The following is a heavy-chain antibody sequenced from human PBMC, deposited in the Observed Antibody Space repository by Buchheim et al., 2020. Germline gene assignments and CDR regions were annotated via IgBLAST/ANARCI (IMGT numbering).Heavy chain of an antibody. CDR3: ARGTYGYGF. D-gene: IGHD5-18*01. V-gene: IGHV3-7*01. CDR2: IKQDGSEK. Sequence: EVQLVESGGGLVQPGGSLRLSCAASGFRSSTSWMTWVRQASGKGLEWVANIKQDGSEKYYVVSVKGRFTISRDNAKNSLYLQMNSLRAAGTAVYYCARGTYGYGFWGPGTL. CDR1: GFRSSTSW. J-gene: IGHJ4*02.